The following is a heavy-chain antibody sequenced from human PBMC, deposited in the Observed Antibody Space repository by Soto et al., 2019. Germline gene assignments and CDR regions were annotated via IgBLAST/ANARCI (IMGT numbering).Heavy chain of an antibody. J-gene: IGHJ6*02. D-gene: IGHD4-17*01. CDR2: IYYSGST. V-gene: IGHV4-31*03. CDR1: GGSVNNADYF. CDR3: ARDADYGGSRGGMAV. Sequence: QVRLEESGPGLVKPSETLSLICSVSGGSVNNADYFWSWIRHHPENGLEWIGYIYYSGSTRYNPSFKTRATLSIYTSKNQFSLRLNSVTVADTAVYFCARDADYGGSRGGMAVWGRGTTVTVSS.